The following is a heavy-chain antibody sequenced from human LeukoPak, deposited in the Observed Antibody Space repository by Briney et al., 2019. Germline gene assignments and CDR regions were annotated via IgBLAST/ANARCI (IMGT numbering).Heavy chain of an antibody. CDR2: ISGSGGNT. CDR1: GFTFSSYA. J-gene: IGHJ4*02. CDR3: AKDPYESSGYYLVY. V-gene: IGHV3-23*01. D-gene: IGHD3-22*01. Sequence: GGSLRLSCAASGFTFSSYAMSWVRQAPGKGLEWVSAISGSGGNTYYAESVKGRFTISRDNSKNTLYLQMNSLRAEDTAVYYCAKDPYESSGYYLVYWGQGTLVTVSS.